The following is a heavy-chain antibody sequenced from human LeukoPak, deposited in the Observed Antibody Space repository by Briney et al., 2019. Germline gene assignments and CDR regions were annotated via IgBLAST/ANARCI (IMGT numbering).Heavy chain of an antibody. D-gene: IGHD1-26*01. Sequence: ASVKVSCKASGYTFTRYYMHWVRQAPGQGLEWRGWINPNSSGTNYAQKFQGRVTMTRDTSISTAYMELSRLRSDDTAVYYCARGLYGGTQFSYYYMDVWGKGTTVTISS. CDR2: INPNSSGT. CDR1: GYTFTRYY. V-gene: IGHV1-2*02. CDR3: ARGLYGGTQFSYYYMDV. J-gene: IGHJ6*03.